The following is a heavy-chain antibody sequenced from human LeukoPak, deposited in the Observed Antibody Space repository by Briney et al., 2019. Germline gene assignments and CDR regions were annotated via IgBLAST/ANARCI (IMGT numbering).Heavy chain of an antibody. CDR2: ISSSGTTI. D-gene: IGHD7-27*01. Sequence: PGGSLRLSCAASGFTFSSYEMNWVRQAPGKGLEWVSYISSSGTTIHYADSVRGRFTISRDNAKNSLHLQMSSLRAEDTAVYSCATWGKSWGQGTLVTVSS. J-gene: IGHJ4*02. V-gene: IGHV3-48*03. CDR1: GFTFSSYE. CDR3: ATWGKS.